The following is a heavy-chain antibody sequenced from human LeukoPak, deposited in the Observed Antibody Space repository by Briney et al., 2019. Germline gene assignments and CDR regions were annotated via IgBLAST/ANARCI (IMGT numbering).Heavy chain of an antibody. J-gene: IGHJ5*02. CDR1: GYTFTGYY. CDR3: ARDSGDYYGSGIFRWFDP. D-gene: IGHD3-10*01. Sequence: GASVKVSCKASGYTFTGYYMHWVRQAPGQGLEWMGWINPNSGGTNYAQKFQGRVTMTRDTSIGTAYMELSRLRSDDTAVYYCARDSGDYYGSGIFRWFDPWGQGTLVTVSS. V-gene: IGHV1-2*02. CDR2: INPNSGGT.